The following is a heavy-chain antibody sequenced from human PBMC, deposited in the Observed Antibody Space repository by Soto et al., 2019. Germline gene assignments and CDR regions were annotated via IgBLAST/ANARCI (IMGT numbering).Heavy chain of an antibody. D-gene: IGHD1-26*01. J-gene: IGHJ4*02. V-gene: IGHV3-66*01. CDR1: GFTVSSNY. CDR3: TRSGGYGY. Sequence: GGSLRLSCAASGFTVSSNYMSWVRQAPGKGLEWVSVIYSGGTTYYADSVKGRFTISRDDSKNTLYLQMNSLKTEDTAVYYCTRSGGYGYWGQGTLVTVSS. CDR2: IYSGGTT.